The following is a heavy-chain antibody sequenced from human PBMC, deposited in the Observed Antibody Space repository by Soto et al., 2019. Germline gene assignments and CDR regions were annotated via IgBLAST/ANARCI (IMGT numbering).Heavy chain of an antibody. CDR3: ATHYERVTFGGVIVLPAIEYYFDY. CDR2: FDPEDGET. V-gene: IGHV1-24*01. D-gene: IGHD3-16*02. J-gene: IGHJ4*02. CDR1: GYTLTELS. Sequence: GASVKVSCKVSGYTLTELSMHWVRQAPGKGLEWMGGFDPEDGETIYAQKFQGRVTMTEDTSTDTAYMELSSLRSEDTAVYYCATHYERVTFGGVIVLPAIEYYFDYWGQGTLVTVSS.